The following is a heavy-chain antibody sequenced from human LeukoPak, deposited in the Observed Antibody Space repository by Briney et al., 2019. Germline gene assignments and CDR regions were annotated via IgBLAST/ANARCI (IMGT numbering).Heavy chain of an antibody. D-gene: IGHD3-16*01. CDR2: ISSSSSTI. Sequence: GGSLRLSCAASGFTFSSYSMNWVRQAPGKGLEWVSYISSSSSTIYYADSVKGRFTISRDSAKNSLYLQMNSLRAEDTAVYYCARDGLGTSPLTWNYYMDVWGKGTTVTVSS. CDR1: GFTFSSYS. J-gene: IGHJ6*03. CDR3: ARDGLGTSPLTWNYYMDV. V-gene: IGHV3-48*01.